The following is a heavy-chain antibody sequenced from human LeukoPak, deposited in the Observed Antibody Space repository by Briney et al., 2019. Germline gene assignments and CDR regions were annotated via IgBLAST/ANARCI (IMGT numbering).Heavy chain of an antibody. D-gene: IGHD6-19*01. CDR3: AKGTAVVGGFDY. J-gene: IGHJ4*02. Sequence: GGSLRLSCEASGFTFRTYAMTWVRQAPGTGLECVSTISGSGTESTNYADSVKGRFTISRDISKNTLYLQMNSLRAEDTAVYYCAKGTAVVGGFDYWGQGTLVTVSS. CDR1: GFTFRTYA. V-gene: IGHV3-23*01. CDR2: ISGSGTEST.